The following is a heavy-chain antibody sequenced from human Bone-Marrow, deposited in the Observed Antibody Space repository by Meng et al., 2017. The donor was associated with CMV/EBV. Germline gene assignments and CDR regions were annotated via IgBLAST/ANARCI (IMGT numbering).Heavy chain of an antibody. V-gene: IGHV4-31*03. J-gene: IGHJ4*02. Sequence: CTVSGGSIRSGGYYWSWIRQHPGKGVEWIGYIYYSGSTYYNPSLKSRVTISVDTSKNQFSLKLRAVTAADTAVYYCARTREYGSSTSCYRMQGHYFDYWGQGTLVTVSS. CDR3: ARTREYGSSTSCYRMQGHYFDY. CDR1: GGSIRSGGYY. D-gene: IGHD2-2*02. CDR2: IYYSGST.